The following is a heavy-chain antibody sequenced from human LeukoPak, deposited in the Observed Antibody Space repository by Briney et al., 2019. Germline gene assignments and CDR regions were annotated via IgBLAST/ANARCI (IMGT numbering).Heavy chain of an antibody. CDR2: VWYDGSNK. D-gene: IGHD3-3*01. V-gene: IGHV3-33*01. Sequence: GTSLRLSCAASGFSFSTHAMHWVRQAPGKGLEWVALVWYDGSNKYYTDSVKGRFTISGDNARNTVFLQMNSLRAEDTAVYYCVRDNWSAYFDYWGQGNLVTVSS. J-gene: IGHJ4*02. CDR1: GFSFSTHA. CDR3: VRDNWSAYFDY.